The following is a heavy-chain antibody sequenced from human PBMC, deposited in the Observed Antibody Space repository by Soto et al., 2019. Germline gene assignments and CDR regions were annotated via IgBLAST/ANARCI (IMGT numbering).Heavy chain of an antibody. V-gene: IGHV1-3*01. CDR3: VRRHVSATGIDWFDP. J-gene: IGHJ5*02. CDR2: INAANGDT. CDR1: GYTFTSYG. D-gene: IGHD6-13*01. Sequence: ASVKVSCKASGYTFTSYGIHWVLQAPGQRLEWMGWINAANGDTKYSPKFQGRVTITRDTSASTAYMELSSLRSEDTAVYYCVRRHVSATGIDWFDPWGQGTLVTVSS.